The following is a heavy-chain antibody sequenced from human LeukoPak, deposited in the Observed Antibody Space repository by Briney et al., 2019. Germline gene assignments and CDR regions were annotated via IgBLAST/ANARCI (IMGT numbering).Heavy chain of an antibody. CDR2: MYYTGTT. CDR3: GRGEPRGGHDT. V-gene: IGHV4-59*08. J-gene: IGHJ5*02. D-gene: IGHD2-15*01. CDR1: GGSIDDYY. Sequence: SETLSLTCTVSGGSIDDYYWRWIRQAPGKGLEWLGYMYYTGTTTYNRSLKSRLTMSVDTSRTKLSLPLRTVSAADTAVYYCGRGEPRGGHDTWGQGTLVAVSS.